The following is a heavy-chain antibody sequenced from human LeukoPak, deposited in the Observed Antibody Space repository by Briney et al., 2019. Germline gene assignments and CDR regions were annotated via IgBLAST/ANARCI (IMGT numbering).Heavy chain of an antibody. J-gene: IGHJ4*02. V-gene: IGHV3-7*03. CDR2: INEGGSGK. D-gene: IGHD4-17*01. Sequence: PGGSLRLSCAASGFVFSSYWMTWVRQAPGKGLEWVASINEGGSGKYYVDSVKGRFTISRDNAQKSLYLEMHSLRAEDTVVYYCARAVTSTEGYWGQGTLVTVSS. CDR3: ARAVTSTEGY. CDR1: GFVFSSYW.